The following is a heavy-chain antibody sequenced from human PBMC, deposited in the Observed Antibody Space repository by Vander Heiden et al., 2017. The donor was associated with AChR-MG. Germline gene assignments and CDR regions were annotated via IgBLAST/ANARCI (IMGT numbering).Heavy chain of an antibody. Sequence: QLQLVESGGGVVQAGRSLRLSCAASGFTFSNYGMHWVRQAPGKGLEWVTIISYDGRNKYYEDSVKGRFTISRDNSKNTLYLQMDSLRAEDTAVYYCAKGGGKQLIHSDLVVNYWGQGTLVTVSS. CDR1: GFTFSNYG. D-gene: IGHD6-6*01. V-gene: IGHV3-30*18. J-gene: IGHJ4*02. CDR2: ISYDGRNK. CDR3: AKGGGKQLIHSDLVVNY.